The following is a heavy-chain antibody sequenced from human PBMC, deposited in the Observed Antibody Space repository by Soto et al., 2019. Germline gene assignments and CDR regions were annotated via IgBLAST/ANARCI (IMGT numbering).Heavy chain of an antibody. D-gene: IGHD2-2*01. CDR3: ARIRVEAAANWFDP. CDR2: IFSNDEK. J-gene: IGHJ5*02. CDR1: GFSLSNARMG. Sequence: QVTLKESGPVLVKPTETLTLTCTVSGFSLSNARMGVSWIRQPPGKALEWLAHIFSNDEKSYSTSLKSRLTIAKDTSKSQVVLTRTNMDPVDTATYYCARIRVEAAANWFDPWGQGTLVTVSS. V-gene: IGHV2-26*01.